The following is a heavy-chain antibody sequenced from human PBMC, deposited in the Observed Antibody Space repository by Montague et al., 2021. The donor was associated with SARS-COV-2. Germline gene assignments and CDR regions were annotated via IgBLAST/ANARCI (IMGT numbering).Heavy chain of an antibody. CDR2: ISYDGSNE. J-gene: IGHJ4*02. D-gene: IGHD1-14*01. CDR1: GFTFSNYA. CDR3: AKDRSYRFFDY. Sequence: SLRLSCAASGFTFSNYAMHWVRQAPGKGLEWVALISYDGSNEFYTDSVKGRFTISRDNYKNTLYLQMNSLRAEDTAVYYCAKDRSYRFFDYWGQGTLVTVSS. V-gene: IGHV3-30*04.